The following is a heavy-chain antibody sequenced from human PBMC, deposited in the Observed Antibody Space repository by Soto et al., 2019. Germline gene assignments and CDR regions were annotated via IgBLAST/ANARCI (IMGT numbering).Heavy chain of an antibody. D-gene: IGHD5-18*01. CDR3: ARDPGYSYGYN. V-gene: IGHV1-3*01. J-gene: IGHJ4*02. CDR2: INAGNGNT. Sequence: GVSVKVSCKAFGYTFTSYAMHWVRQAPGQRLEWMGWINAGNGNTKYSQKCQGRVTITRDTSASTAYMELSSLRSEDTAVYYCARDPGYSYGYNWGQGTLVTVSS. CDR1: GYTFTSYA.